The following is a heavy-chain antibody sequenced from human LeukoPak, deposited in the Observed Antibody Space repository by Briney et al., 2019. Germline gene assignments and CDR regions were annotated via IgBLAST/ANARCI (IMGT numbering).Heavy chain of an antibody. D-gene: IGHD2-2*01. CDR2: INPNSGGT. CDR1: GYTFTGYY. Sequence: ASVKVSCKASGYTFTGYYMHWGRQAPGQGLEWMGWINPNSGGTNYAQKFQGRVTMTRDTYISPAYMELSRLRSDDTAVYYCARVASWKGLDAFDIWGQGTMVTVSS. CDR3: ARVASWKGLDAFDI. V-gene: IGHV1-2*02. J-gene: IGHJ3*02.